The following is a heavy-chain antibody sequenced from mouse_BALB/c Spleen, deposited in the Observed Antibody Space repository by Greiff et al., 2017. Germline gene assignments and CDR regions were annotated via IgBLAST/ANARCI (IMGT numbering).Heavy chain of an antibody. Sequence: VQLQQSGPELVKPGASVKMSCKASGYTFTSYVMHWVKQKPGQGLEWIGYINPYNDGTKYNEKFKGKATLTSDKSSSTAYMELSSLTSEDSAVYYCASGDYYGSSYWYFDVWGAGTTVTVSS. CDR3: ASGDYYGSSYWYFDV. D-gene: IGHD1-1*01. J-gene: IGHJ1*01. CDR2: INPYNDGT. V-gene: IGHV1-14*01. CDR1: GYTFTSYV.